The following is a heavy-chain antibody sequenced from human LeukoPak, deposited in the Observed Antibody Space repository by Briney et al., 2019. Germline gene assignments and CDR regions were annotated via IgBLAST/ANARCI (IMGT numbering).Heavy chain of an antibody. D-gene: IGHD3-9*01. J-gene: IGHJ4*02. Sequence: VASVKVSCKASGYTFTGYYMHWVRQSPGQGLECMGWINPNSGGTNYAQKFQGRVTMTRDTSISTAYMELSRLRSDDTAVYYCARDLENQYPLSYDIWGQGTLVTVSS. CDR3: ARDLENQYPLSYDI. CDR2: INPNSGGT. V-gene: IGHV1-2*02. CDR1: GYTFTGYY.